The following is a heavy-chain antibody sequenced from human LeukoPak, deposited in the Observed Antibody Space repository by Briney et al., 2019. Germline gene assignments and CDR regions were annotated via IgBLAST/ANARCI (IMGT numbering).Heavy chain of an antibody. CDR3: AKSMGYYDAFDI. CDR1: GFTFSSYD. Sequence: GGPLRLSCAASGFTFSSYDMHWVRQAPGRALEGVTVISYDGSNKYYADSVKGRFTISRDNSKNTLYLQMNSLRAEDTAVYYCAKSMGYYDAFDIWGKGTMVTVSS. D-gene: IGHD2-15*01. J-gene: IGHJ3*02. CDR2: ISYDGSNK. V-gene: IGHV3-30*18.